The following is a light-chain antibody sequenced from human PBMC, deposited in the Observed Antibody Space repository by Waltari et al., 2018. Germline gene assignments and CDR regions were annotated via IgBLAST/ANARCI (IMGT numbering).Light chain of an antibody. Sequence: EIVLTQSPGTLSLSPGERATLFCRASQTVSISYLAWYQQKPGQAPRLLISGTSSRATGIPDRFSASGSGTDFTLTISRLEPEDFAVYYCQQYGEKLLTFGGGTKVEI. J-gene: IGKJ4*01. CDR3: QQYGEKLLT. CDR1: QTVSISY. V-gene: IGKV3-20*01. CDR2: GTS.